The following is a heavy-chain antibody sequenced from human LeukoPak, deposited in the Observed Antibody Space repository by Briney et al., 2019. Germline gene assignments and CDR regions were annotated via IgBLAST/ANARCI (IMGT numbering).Heavy chain of an antibody. V-gene: IGHV1-69*04. J-gene: IGHJ4*02. CDR1: GGTFSSYA. CDR3: ARTRQGYYDSSGYYDY. Sequence: GASVKVSCKASGGTFSSYAISWVRQAPGQGLEWMGRIIPILGIANYAQKFQGRVTITADKSTSTACMELSSLRSEDTAVYYCARTRQGYYDSSGYYDYWGQGTLVTVSS. D-gene: IGHD3-22*01. CDR2: IIPILGIA.